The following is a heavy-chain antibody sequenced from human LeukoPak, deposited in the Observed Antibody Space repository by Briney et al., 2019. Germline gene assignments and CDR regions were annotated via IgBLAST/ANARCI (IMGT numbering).Heavy chain of an antibody. D-gene: IGHD3-10*01. CDR2: IIPIFGTA. CDR1: GGTFSSYA. V-gene: IGHV1-69*05. Sequence: GASVKVSCKASGGTFSSYAISWVRQAPGQGLEWMGRIIPIFGTANYAQKFQGRVTTTTDESTSTAYMELSSPRSEDTAVYYCARGTLWFGELDWGQGTLVTVSS. CDR3: ARGTLWFGELD. J-gene: IGHJ4*02.